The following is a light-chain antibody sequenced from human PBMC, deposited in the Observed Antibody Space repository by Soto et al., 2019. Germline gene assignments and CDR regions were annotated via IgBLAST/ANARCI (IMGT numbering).Light chain of an antibody. CDR3: QSFDNSLSGSRV. Sequence: QSVLTQPPSVSGAPGQRVTIDCTGTRNNIGAGYDVHWYRQIPGTAPKLLIYGNGNRPSGVPDRFSGSKSDTSASLAITGLQAEDEADYYCQSFDNSLSGSRVFGTGTKLTVL. CDR1: RNNIGAGYD. CDR2: GNG. V-gene: IGLV1-40*01. J-gene: IGLJ1*01.